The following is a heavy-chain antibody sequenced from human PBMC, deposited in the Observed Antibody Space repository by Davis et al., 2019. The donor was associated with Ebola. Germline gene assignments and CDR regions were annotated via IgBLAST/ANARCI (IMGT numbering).Heavy chain of an antibody. J-gene: IGHJ6*02. CDR1: GFTFSNYA. Sequence: PGGSLRLSCAASGFTFSNYAMSWVRQAPGKGLEWVSGISGTGGSTYYADSVKGRFTISRDNSKNTLFVQMNNLRVEDTAVYYCARDDYGMDVWGQGTTVTVSS. V-gene: IGHV3-23*01. CDR3: ARDDYGMDV. CDR2: ISGTGGST.